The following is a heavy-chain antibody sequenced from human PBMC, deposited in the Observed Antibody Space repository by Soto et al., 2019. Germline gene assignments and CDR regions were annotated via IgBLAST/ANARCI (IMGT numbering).Heavy chain of an antibody. CDR3: ARGRAFYGSAGNYYYYYYMDV. V-gene: IGHV4-34*01. D-gene: IGHD3-10*01. J-gene: IGHJ6*03. Sequence: QVQLQQWGAGLLKPSETLSLTCAVYGGSFSGYYWSWIRQPPGKGLEWIGEINHSGSTNYNPSLKSRVTISVDTYKNQFSLKLRSVTAADTAVYHCARGRAFYGSAGNYYYYYYMDVWGKGTTVTVSS. CDR2: INHSGST. CDR1: GGSFSGYY.